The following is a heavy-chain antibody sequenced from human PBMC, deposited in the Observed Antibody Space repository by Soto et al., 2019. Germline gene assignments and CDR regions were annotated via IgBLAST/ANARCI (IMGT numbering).Heavy chain of an antibody. Sequence: KPGGSLRLSCAASGFTFSSYSMNWVRQAPGKGLEWVSSISSSSSYIYYADSVKGRFTISRDNAKNSLYLQMNSLRAEDTAVYYCARPIVYYYDSRAFDIWGQGTMVTVSS. CDR3: ARPIVYYYDSRAFDI. CDR2: ISSSSSYI. J-gene: IGHJ3*02. V-gene: IGHV3-21*01. CDR1: GFTFSSYS. D-gene: IGHD3-22*01.